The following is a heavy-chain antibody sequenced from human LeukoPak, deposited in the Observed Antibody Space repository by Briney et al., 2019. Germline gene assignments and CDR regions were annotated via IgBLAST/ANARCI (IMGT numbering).Heavy chain of an antibody. J-gene: IGHJ5*02. CDR3: ATSTYSSSPS. D-gene: IGHD6-6*01. V-gene: IGHV3-7*01. CDR2: INEDGSKK. Sequence: PGGSLGLSCAASGFSFSNYWMIWVRQASGKGLEWVANINEDGSKKYYVGSVEGRFTISRDDPKNSLYLQMNSLRVEDTAVYYCATSTYSSSPSWGQGTLVTVSS. CDR1: GFSFSNYW.